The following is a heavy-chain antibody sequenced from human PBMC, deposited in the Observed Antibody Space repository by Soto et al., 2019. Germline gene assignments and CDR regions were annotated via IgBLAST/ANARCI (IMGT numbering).Heavy chain of an antibody. D-gene: IGHD3-3*01. CDR2: INHSGST. J-gene: IGHJ5*02. Sequence: PSETLSLTCAAYGGSFSGYYWSWIRQPPGKGLEWIGEINHSGSTNYNPSLKSRVTISVDTSKNQFSLKLSSVTAADTAVCYCARRVLRFLEWLPKARGWFDPWGQGTLVTVSS. CDR3: ARRVLRFLEWLPKARGWFDP. CDR1: GGSFSGYY. V-gene: IGHV4-34*01.